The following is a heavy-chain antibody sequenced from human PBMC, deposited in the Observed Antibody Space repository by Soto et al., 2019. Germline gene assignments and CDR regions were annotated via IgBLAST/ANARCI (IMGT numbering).Heavy chain of an antibody. CDR1: GFSLTTSGVG. D-gene: IGHD3-3*01. V-gene: IGHV2-5*02. CDR3: AHRVLRTVFGLVTTTAIYFDF. J-gene: IGHJ4*02. Sequence: QIPLNESGPTVVRPTETLTLTCRFSGFSLTTSGVGVGWIRQSPGKAPEWLALIYWDDDKRYSASLKSRLTITKDTSKNPVVLTVSDLDPTDTATYYCAHRVLRTVFGLVTTTAIYFDFWGQGTPVAVSS. CDR2: IYWDDDK.